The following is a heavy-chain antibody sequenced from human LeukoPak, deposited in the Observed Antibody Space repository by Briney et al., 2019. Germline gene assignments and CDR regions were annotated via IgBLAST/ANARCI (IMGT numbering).Heavy chain of an antibody. CDR2: IIPIFGTA. Sequence: SVKVSCKASGGTFSSYAISWVRQAPGQGLEWMGGIIPIFGTANYAQKFQGRVTITADKSTSTAYMELSSLRSEDTAVYYCARDYYDSSGYYLGGGYFDYWGQGTLVTVSS. CDR1: GGTFSSYA. V-gene: IGHV1-69*06. J-gene: IGHJ4*02. D-gene: IGHD3-22*01. CDR3: ARDYYDSSGYYLGGGYFDY.